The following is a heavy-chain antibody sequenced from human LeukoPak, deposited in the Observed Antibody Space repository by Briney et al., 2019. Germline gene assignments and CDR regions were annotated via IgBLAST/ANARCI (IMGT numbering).Heavy chain of an antibody. J-gene: IGHJ4*02. D-gene: IGHD3-22*01. CDR3: ARGRYYDSSGYLDY. CDR1: GLTVSSNY. Sequence: GGSPRLSCAASGLTVSSNYMSWVRQAPGKGLEWVSIIYSGGSTYYADSVKGRFTISRDNSKNTLFLQINSLRAEDTAVYYCARGRYYDSSGYLDYWGQGTLVTVSS. V-gene: IGHV3-53*01. CDR2: IYSGGST.